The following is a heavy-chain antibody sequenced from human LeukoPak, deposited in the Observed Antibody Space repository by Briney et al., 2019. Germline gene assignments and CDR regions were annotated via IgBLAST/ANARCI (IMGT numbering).Heavy chain of an antibody. Sequence: SETLSLTCTVSGGSISSYYWSWIRQPAGKGLEWIGRIYTSGSTNYNPSLKRRVTMSVDTSKNQFSLKLSSVTAADTAVYYCAREDSSEEGNNWFDPWGQGTLVTVSS. CDR3: AREDSSEEGNNWFDP. CDR1: GGSISSYY. J-gene: IGHJ5*02. V-gene: IGHV4-4*07. CDR2: IYTSGST. D-gene: IGHD3-22*01.